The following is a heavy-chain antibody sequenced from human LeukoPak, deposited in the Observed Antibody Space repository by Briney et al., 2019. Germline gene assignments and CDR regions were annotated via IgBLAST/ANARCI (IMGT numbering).Heavy chain of an antibody. Sequence: GGSLRLSCAASGFTFSSYAMHWVRQAPGNGLEWVAVISYDGSNKYYADSVKGRFTISRDNSKNTLYLQMNSLRAEDTAVYYCARDGSDSSGYQDYWGQGTLVTVSS. CDR2: ISYDGSNK. V-gene: IGHV3-30-3*01. CDR1: GFTFSSYA. D-gene: IGHD3-22*01. CDR3: ARDGSDSSGYQDY. J-gene: IGHJ4*02.